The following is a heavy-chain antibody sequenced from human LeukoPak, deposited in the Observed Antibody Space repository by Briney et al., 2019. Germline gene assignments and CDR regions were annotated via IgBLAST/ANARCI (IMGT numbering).Heavy chain of an antibody. CDR2: IKGDGSEK. CDR1: GFTLSGYF. V-gene: IGHV3-7*01. CDR3: AKDGSGYSEYYFDY. J-gene: IGHJ4*02. D-gene: IGHD3-22*01. Sequence: GGSLRLSCAASGFTLSGYFMSWVRQAPGEGLEWVASIKGDGSEKYYVDSVKGRFTISRDNAKNSLYLQMNSLRAEDTAVYYCAKDGSGYSEYYFDYWGQGTLVTVSS.